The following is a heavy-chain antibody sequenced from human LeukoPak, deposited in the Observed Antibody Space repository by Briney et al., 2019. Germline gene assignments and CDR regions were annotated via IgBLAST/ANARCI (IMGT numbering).Heavy chain of an antibody. Sequence: GGSLRLSCAASEFTFSSYWMSWVRRAPGKGLEWVANIKQDGSEKYYVDSVKGRFTISRDNAKNSLYLQMNSLRAEDTAVYYCARDLFRKGSVYLYYYMDVWGKGTTVTVSS. J-gene: IGHJ6*03. CDR3: ARDLFRKGSVYLYYYMDV. CDR1: EFTFSSYW. CDR2: IKQDGSEK. V-gene: IGHV3-7*01. D-gene: IGHD5/OR15-5a*01.